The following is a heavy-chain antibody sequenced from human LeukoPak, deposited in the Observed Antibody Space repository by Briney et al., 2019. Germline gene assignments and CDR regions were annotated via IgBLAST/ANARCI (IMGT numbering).Heavy chain of an antibody. V-gene: IGHV5-51*01. D-gene: IGHD5/OR15-5a*01. Sequence: GESLKISCKGSGYSFTSFWIAWVRQMPGKGLEWMGNIYPDDYDTRYNPSFQGQVTISVDKSVSTANLQWSSLKASDSAKYYCTRRAVYTRGFYYGMDVWGQGTTVTVSS. J-gene: IGHJ6*02. CDR3: TRRAVYTRGFYYGMDV. CDR2: IYPDDYDT. CDR1: GYSFTSFW.